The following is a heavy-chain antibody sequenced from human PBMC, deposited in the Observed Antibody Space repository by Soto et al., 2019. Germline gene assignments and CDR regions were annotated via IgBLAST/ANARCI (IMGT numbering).Heavy chain of an antibody. V-gene: IGHV4-30-4*01. D-gene: IGHD1-1*01. CDR2: IYYSGST. J-gene: IGHJ6*02. CDR3: ARGAPDLATRRLTYTRMDV. Sequence: SETLSLTCTVSGGSISSGDYYWSWIRQPPGKGLEWIGYIYYSGSTYYNPSLKSRVTISVDTSKNKFSLKLSSVTAADKAVYYCARGAPDLATRRLTYTRMDVWGQGTTVTVSS. CDR1: GGSISSGDYY.